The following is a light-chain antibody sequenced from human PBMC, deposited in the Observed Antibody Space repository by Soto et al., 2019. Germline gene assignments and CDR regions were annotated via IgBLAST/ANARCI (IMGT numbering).Light chain of an antibody. CDR1: QDINSR. CDR3: LQVKSFPRT. Sequence: DIQMTQSPSSVSASVGDTVTITCRASQDINSRLAWFQQKPGRAPKYLIQAASILQSGFPSRFAGSGSVTDFTLTINTLQPEDFATYYCLQVKSFPRTFGQGTKVDIK. V-gene: IGKV1-12*01. CDR2: AAS. J-gene: IGKJ1*01.